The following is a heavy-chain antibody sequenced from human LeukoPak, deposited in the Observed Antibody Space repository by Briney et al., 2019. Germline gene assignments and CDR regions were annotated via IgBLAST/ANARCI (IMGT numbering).Heavy chain of an antibody. CDR3: AGERADVEVYSGMDV. V-gene: IGHV1-69*01. J-gene: IGHJ6*02. Sequence: GSSVKVSCKASGGIFSNYVITWVRQAPGQGLQWMGGIIPMFGTTNYAREFQDRVTMSADESTNVAHMELRSLTSEDTAVYYCAGERADVEVYSGMDVWGQGTTVTVSS. CDR1: GGIFSNYV. CDR2: IIPMFGTT. D-gene: IGHD2-21*01.